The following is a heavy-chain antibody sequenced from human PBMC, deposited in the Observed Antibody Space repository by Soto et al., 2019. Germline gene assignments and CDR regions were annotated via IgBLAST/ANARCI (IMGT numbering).Heavy chain of an antibody. J-gene: IGHJ5*02. CDR3: ARATYSGYDSPWFDP. Sequence: PSETLSLTCAVYGGSFSGYYWSWIRQPPGKGLEWIGEINHSGRTNYNPSLKSRVTISVDTSKNQFSLKLSSVTAADTAVYYCARATYSGYDSPWFDPWGQGTLVTVSS. CDR1: GGSFSGYY. D-gene: IGHD5-12*01. CDR2: INHSGRT. V-gene: IGHV4-34*01.